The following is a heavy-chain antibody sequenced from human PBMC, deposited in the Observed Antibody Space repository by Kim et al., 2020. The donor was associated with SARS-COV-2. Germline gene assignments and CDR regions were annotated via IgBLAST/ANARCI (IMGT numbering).Heavy chain of an antibody. CDR2: DGSKK. Sequence: DGSKKYNADPVKGRFTISRDNSKNTLYLQMNSLRAEDTAVYYCAREIDYWGQGTLVTVSS. V-gene: IGHV3-33*01. J-gene: IGHJ4*02. CDR3: AREIDY.